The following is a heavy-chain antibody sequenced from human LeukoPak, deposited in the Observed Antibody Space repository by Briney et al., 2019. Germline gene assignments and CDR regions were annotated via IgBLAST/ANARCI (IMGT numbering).Heavy chain of an antibody. Sequence: SQTLSLTCTVSGGSIRSGDYSWNWIRQHPGKGLEWIGYIYYSGSTYYNPSLTSRVTMSVDTSKTQFPLKLSSVTAADTAIYYCARDHTETSSLNFRNYYYYGMDIWGQGTTVIVSS. V-gene: IGHV4-31*03. J-gene: IGHJ6*02. D-gene: IGHD5-18*01. CDR2: IYYSGST. CDR1: GGSIRSGDYS. CDR3: ARDHTETSSLNFRNYYYYGMDI.